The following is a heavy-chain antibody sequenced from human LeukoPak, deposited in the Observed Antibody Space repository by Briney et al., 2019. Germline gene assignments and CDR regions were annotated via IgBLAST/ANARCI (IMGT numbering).Heavy chain of an antibody. J-gene: IGHJ4*02. CDR1: GVSISDFH. Sequence: SETLSLTCTVAGVSISDFHWSWLRQSPEKGLEWIGWITNSGDANYNPSFESRLAMSAETTKRQLSLRVTSVTDADTAVYYCARHVEHAAYFHHWGQGILVTVSS. CDR3: ARHVEHAAYFHH. CDR2: ITNSGDA. D-gene: IGHD1/OR15-1a*01. V-gene: IGHV4-59*08.